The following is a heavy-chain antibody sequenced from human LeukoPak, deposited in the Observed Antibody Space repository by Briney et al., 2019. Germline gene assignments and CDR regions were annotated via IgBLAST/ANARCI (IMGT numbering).Heavy chain of an antibody. CDR2: INPNSGDT. V-gene: IGHV1-2*02. CDR3: ARGGLRVMVYRLYYMDV. Sequence: ASVKVPCKASGDIRKSVITWVRQAPGQGLEWMGWINPNSGDTKYAQKFQGRVTMTRDTSISTAYMELTRLRSDDTAVYYCARGGLRVMVYRLYYMDVWGKGTTVTVSS. D-gene: IGHD2-8*01. J-gene: IGHJ6*03. CDR1: GDIRKSV.